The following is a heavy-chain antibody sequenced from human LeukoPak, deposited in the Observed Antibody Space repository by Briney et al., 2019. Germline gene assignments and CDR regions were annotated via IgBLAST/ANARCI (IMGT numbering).Heavy chain of an antibody. D-gene: IGHD3-10*01. V-gene: IGHV3-21*01. Sequence: GGSLRFSCAASGFTFSSYSMNWVRQAPGEGLEWVSSISSSSSYIYYADSVKGRFTISRDNAKNSLYLQMNSLRAEDTAVYYCARDFGPPKGVDYWGQGTLVTVSS. CDR1: GFTFSSYS. CDR2: ISSSSSYI. J-gene: IGHJ4*02. CDR3: ARDFGPPKGVDY.